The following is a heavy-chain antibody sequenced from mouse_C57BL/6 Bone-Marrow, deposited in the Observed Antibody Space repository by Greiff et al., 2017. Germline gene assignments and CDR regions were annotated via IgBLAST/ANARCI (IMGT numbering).Heavy chain of an antibody. D-gene: IGHD1-1*01. CDR2: IDPENGDT. Sequence: VQLQQSGAELVRPGASVKLSCTASGFNIKDDYMHWVKQRPEQGLEWIGWIDPENGDTEYASKFQGKATITADTASNTAYLQLSSLTSEDTAVYYGTTCLLLRIYAMDYWGQGTSVTVSA. CDR3: TTCLLLRIYAMDY. V-gene: IGHV14-4*01. CDR1: GFNIKDDY. J-gene: IGHJ4*01.